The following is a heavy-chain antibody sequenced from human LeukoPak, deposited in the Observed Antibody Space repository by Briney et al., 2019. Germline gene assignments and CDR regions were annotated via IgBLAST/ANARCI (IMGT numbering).Heavy chain of an antibody. CDR3: ARDGGGNWNDGDAFDI. J-gene: IGHJ3*02. CDR2: IYYSGST. Sequence: PSETLSLTCTVSGGSISSYYWSWIRQPPGKGLEWIGYIYYSGSTNYNPSLKSRVTISVDTSKNQFSLKLSSVTAADTAVYYCARDGGGNWNDGDAFDIWGQGTMVTVSS. CDR1: GGSISSYY. D-gene: IGHD1-1*01. V-gene: IGHV4-59*01.